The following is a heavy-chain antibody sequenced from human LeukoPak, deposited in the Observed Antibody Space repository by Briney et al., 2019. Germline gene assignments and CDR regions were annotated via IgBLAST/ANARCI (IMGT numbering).Heavy chain of an antibody. V-gene: IGHV1-18*01. CDR3: ARDLVAARTYYYYMDV. CDR2: ISAYNGNT. Sequence: GASVKVSCKASGYTFTSYGISWVRQAPGQGLEWMGWISAYNGNTNYAQKLQGRVTMTTDTSTSTAYMELRSLRSDDTAVYYCARDLVAARTYYYYMDVWGKGTTVTVSS. D-gene: IGHD2-15*01. J-gene: IGHJ6*03. CDR1: GYTFTSYG.